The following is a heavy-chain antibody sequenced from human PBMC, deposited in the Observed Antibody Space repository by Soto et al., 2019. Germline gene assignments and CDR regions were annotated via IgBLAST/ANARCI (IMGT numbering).Heavy chain of an antibody. Sequence: EVQLLESGEGLVQPGGSLRLSCAASGFTFTSYAMSWVRQAPGKGLEWVSAISGSGGSTYYADSVKGRFTISRDNSKNTLYLQMNSLRAEDTAVYYCARHSGYGVLGDYWGQGTLVTVSS. CDR3: ARHSGYGVLGDY. J-gene: IGHJ4*02. CDR2: ISGSGGST. D-gene: IGHD5-12*01. V-gene: IGHV3-23*01. CDR1: GFTFTSYA.